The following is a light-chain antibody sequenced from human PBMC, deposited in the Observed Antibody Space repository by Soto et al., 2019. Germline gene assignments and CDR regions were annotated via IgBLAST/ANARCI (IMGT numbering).Light chain of an antibody. J-gene: IGKJ1*01. V-gene: IGKV1-6*01. CDR3: QQYRDNWT. CDR1: QGVRDD. CDR2: SAS. Sequence: IQMTQSPSSLSASVGDRVTITCRASQGVRDDVGWYQQKPGKAPKLLIYSASTLQSGVPSRFSGSGSGTDFTLTISGLKHEDFATYYCQQYRDNWTFGQGTRVDIK.